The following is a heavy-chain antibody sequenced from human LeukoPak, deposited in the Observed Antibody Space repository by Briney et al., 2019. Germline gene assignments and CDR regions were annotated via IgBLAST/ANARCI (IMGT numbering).Heavy chain of an antibody. J-gene: IGHJ4*02. CDR2: ISANGDST. Sequence: QPGRSLRLSCAASGFTFSSYAMHWVRQAPGKGLKYVSAISANGDSTYYADSVKGRFTISRDNSKNTLYLQMSSLRPEDTAVYYCVKELWDANYYFDYWGQGTLVTVSS. D-gene: IGHD1-26*01. V-gene: IGHV3-64D*06. CDR1: GFTFSSYA. CDR3: VKELWDANYYFDY.